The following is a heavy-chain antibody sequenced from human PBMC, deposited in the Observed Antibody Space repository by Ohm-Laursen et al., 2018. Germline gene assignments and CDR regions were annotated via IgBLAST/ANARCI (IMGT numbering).Heavy chain of an antibody. CDR1: GASMIDYY. V-gene: IGHV4-59*07. J-gene: IGHJ4*02. CDR3: ARNFNWENPYNFAY. D-gene: IGHD3-9*01. CDR2: IYYSGST. Sequence: SDTLSLTWTVSGASMIDYYWNWIRQPPGKGLEWIGYIYYSGSTKYNPSLESRVTISLETSRNQFSLRLTSLTAADTAVYYCARNFNWENPYNFAYWGQGILVTVSS.